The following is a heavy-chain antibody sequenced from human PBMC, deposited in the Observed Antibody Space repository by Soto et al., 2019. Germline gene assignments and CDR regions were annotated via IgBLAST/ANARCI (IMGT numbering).Heavy chain of an antibody. V-gene: IGHV1-69*01. CDR3: ARSQGSSTSLEIYYYYYYGMDV. CDR2: IIPISDTT. CDR1: GGTFSSYA. D-gene: IGHD2-2*01. J-gene: IGHJ6*02. Sequence: QVQLVQSGAEVKKPGSSVKVSCKASGGTFSSYAISWVRQAPGQGLEWMGGIIPISDTTNYAQKFQGRVTITADESTSTGYMELSSLRSEDTAVYYWARSQGSSTSLEIYYYYYYGMDVWGQGTTVTVSS.